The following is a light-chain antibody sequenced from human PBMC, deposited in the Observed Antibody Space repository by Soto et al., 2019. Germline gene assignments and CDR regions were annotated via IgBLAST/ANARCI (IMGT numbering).Light chain of an antibody. Sequence: EIVLTQSTATLSLSPGERATLSCRASQSVSSYLAWYQQKPGQAPRLLIYGASSRATGIPDRVSGSGSGTEFTLTISRLEPADVAVDDCQQYGSSPITFGQGTRLEIK. CDR2: GAS. V-gene: IGKV3-20*01. CDR1: QSVSSY. CDR3: QQYGSSPIT. J-gene: IGKJ5*01.